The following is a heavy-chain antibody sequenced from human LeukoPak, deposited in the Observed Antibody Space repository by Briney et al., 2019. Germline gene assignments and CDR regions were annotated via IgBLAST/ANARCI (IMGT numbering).Heavy chain of an antibody. Sequence: ASVKVSCKASGYTFTSYDINWVRQATGQGLEWMGWMNPNSGNTGYAQKFQGRVTMTRNTSISTAYMELSSLRSEDTVVYYCARGSNYGGNSGMGYWGQGTLVTVSS. CDR3: ARGSNYGGNSGMGY. CDR1: GYTFTSYD. V-gene: IGHV1-8*01. J-gene: IGHJ4*02. CDR2: MNPNSGNT. D-gene: IGHD4-23*01.